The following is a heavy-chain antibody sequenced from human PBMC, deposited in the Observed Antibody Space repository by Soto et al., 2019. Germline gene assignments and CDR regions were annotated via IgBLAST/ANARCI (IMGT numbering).Heavy chain of an antibody. Sequence: QVQLVQSGAEVKKPGSSVKVSCKASGGTFSSYAISWVRQAPGQGLEWMGGIIPIFGTANYAQKFQGRVTVTADDSTSSAYMELSSLRSEDTAVYYCARGLKVTTVPGYYYGMDVWGQGTTVTVSS. CDR3: ARGLKVTTVPGYYYGMDV. D-gene: IGHD4-4*01. V-gene: IGHV1-69*12. CDR1: GGTFSSYA. J-gene: IGHJ6*02. CDR2: IIPIFGTA.